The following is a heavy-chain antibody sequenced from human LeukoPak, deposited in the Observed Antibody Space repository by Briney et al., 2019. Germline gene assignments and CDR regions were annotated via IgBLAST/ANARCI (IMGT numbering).Heavy chain of an antibody. CDR2: IGGSGGTT. Sequence: PGGSLRLSCAASGFTFSSYGMSWGRQAPGKGLEWVSTIGGSGGTTYYADSVKGLFTISRDNSKNTLYLQMHSLRAEDTAVYYCARKAGYYYGSGDYWGQGTLVTVSS. V-gene: IGHV3-23*01. CDR1: GFTFSSYG. D-gene: IGHD3-10*01. CDR3: ARKAGYYYGSGDY. J-gene: IGHJ4*02.